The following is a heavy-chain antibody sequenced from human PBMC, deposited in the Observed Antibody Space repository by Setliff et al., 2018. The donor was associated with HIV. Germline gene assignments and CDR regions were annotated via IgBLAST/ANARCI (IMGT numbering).Heavy chain of an antibody. CDR1: GYTFTSDY. V-gene: IGHV1-46*01. Sequence: ASVKVSCKASGYTFTSDYIHWVRQAPGQGLEWMGVIKPRGGGTNYARQFQGRVTMTRDTSTSTVYMELSSLRSEDTAVYYCASHSYYYDSSGSLTGYWGQGTLVTVSS. CDR3: ASHSYYYDSSGSLTGY. CDR2: IKPRGGGT. J-gene: IGHJ4*02. D-gene: IGHD3-22*01.